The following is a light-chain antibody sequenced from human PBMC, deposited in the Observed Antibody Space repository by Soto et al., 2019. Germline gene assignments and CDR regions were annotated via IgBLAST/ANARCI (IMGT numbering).Light chain of an antibody. CDR2: AAS. J-gene: IGKJ3*01. CDR3: QQSYSTPFT. CDR1: QTISRY. V-gene: IGKV1-39*01. Sequence: DIQMTQSPSSLSASVGDRVTITCRASQTISRYLNWYKQRPGKAPHLLIYAASTLHSGVPSRFSGRGSGTDFTLTISSLQPEDFAAYYCQQSYSTPFTFGPGTKVDIK.